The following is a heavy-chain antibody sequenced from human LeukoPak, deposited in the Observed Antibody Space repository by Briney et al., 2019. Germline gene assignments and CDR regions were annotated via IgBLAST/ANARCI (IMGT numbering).Heavy chain of an antibody. CDR1: GFTFSSYA. J-gene: IGHJ5*02. V-gene: IGHV3-23*01. CDR3: AKGSWDTMVRGVIPNWFDP. D-gene: IGHD3-10*01. CDR2: ISGSGGST. Sequence: GGSLRLSCEASGFTFSSYAMSWARQAPGEGLEWVSAISGSGGSTYYADSVKGRFTISRDNSKNTLYLQMNSLRAEDTAVYYCAKGSWDTMVRGVIPNWFDPWGQGTLVTVSS.